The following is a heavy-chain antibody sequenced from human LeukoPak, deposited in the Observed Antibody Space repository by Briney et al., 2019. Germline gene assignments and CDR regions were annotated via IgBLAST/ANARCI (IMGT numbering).Heavy chain of an antibody. CDR2: INHSGST. J-gene: IGHJ4*02. CDR3: ARHGGVHFDH. CDR1: GGSFSGYY. V-gene: IGHV4-34*01. D-gene: IGHD3-10*01. Sequence: PSETLSLTCAVYGGSFSGYYWSWIRQPPGKGLEWIGEINHSGSTNYNPSLKSRVTTSVDTSKDQLFLELRSVTAADTAVYYCARHGGVHFDHWGQGALVTVFS.